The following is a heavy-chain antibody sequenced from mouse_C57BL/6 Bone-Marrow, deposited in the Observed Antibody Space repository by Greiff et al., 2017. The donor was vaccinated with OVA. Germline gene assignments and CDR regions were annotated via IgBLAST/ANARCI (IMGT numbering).Heavy chain of an antibody. J-gene: IGHJ1*03. CDR3: AINGSPLITAVVATDFDV. Sequence: VQLQQSGAELVKPGASVKLSCKASGYTFTEYTIHWVKQRSGQGLEWIGWFYPGSGSIKYNEKFKDKATLTADKSSSTVYMELSRLTSEEPAVYVCAINGSPLITAVVATDFDVWGTGTTVTVSS. CDR2: FYPGSGSI. D-gene: IGHD1-1*01. V-gene: IGHV1-62-2*01. CDR1: GYTFTEYT.